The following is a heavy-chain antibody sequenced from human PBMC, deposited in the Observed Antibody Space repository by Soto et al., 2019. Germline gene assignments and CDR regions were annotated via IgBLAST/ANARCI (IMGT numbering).Heavy chain of an antibody. D-gene: IGHD2-21*01. Sequence: EVQLLESGGDSVQPGGSVRLSCAGSGFTFINYAMNWVRQAPGKGREWVSTISGCGDATFFADSVRGGFTFSIDNSKNTVTLQMNSLGVDDTAVYYCARKVVGSTSRPDYWYCDLWGRGTLVTVSS. CDR3: ARKVVGSTSRPDYWYCDL. J-gene: IGHJ2*01. V-gene: IGHV3-23*01. CDR2: ISGCGDAT. CDR1: GFTFINYA.